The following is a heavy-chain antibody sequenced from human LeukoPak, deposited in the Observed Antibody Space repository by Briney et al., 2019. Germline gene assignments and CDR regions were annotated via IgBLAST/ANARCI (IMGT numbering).Heavy chain of an antibody. D-gene: IGHD2/OR15-2a*01. J-gene: IGHJ4*02. Sequence: GGSLRLSCAASEFTFSSYAMSWVRQAPGKGLEWVSVISDTGGDTYYADSVKGRFTISRDNSKNTLYLQMNSLRAEDTAVYYCAKDAFYVSDYWGQGTLVTVSS. CDR1: EFTFSSYA. CDR3: AKDAFYVSDY. CDR2: ISDTGGDT. V-gene: IGHV3-23*01.